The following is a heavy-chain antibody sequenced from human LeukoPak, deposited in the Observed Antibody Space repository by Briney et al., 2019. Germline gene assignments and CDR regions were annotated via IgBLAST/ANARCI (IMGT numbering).Heavy chain of an antibody. CDR1: GYTFTGYY. CDR3: AWGFHSSSWYYFDY. CDR2: INPNSGGT. Sequence: ASVKVSCKASGYTFTGYYMHWVRQAPGQGLEWMGRINPNSGGTNYAQKFQGRVTMTRDTSISTAYMELSRLRSDDTAVYFCAWGFHSSSWYYFDYWGQGTPVTVSS. V-gene: IGHV1-2*06. J-gene: IGHJ4*02. D-gene: IGHD6-13*01.